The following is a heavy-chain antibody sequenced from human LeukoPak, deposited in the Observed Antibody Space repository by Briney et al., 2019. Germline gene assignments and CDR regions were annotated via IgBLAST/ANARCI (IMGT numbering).Heavy chain of an antibody. J-gene: IGHJ4*02. Sequence: PSETLSLTCAVYGGSFSGYYWSWIRQPPGKGLEWNGEINHSGSTNYNPSLKSRVTISVDTSKNQFSLKLSSVAAADTAVYYCARQSGSYRPMDYWGQGTLVTVSS. CDR1: GGSFSGYY. V-gene: IGHV4-34*01. D-gene: IGHD1-26*01. CDR2: INHSGST. CDR3: ARQSGSYRPMDY.